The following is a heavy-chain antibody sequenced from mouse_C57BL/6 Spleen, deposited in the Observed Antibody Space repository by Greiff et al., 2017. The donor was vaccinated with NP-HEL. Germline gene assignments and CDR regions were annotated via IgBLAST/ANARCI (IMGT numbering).Heavy chain of an antibody. Sequence: EVKLVESGGGLVKPGGSLKLSCAASGFTFSSYAMSWVRQTPEKRLEWVATISDGGSYTYYPDNVKGRFTISRDNAKNNLYLQMSHLKSEDTAMYYCAEYDYGRLFAYWGQGTLVTVSA. J-gene: IGHJ3*01. CDR3: AEYDYGRLFAY. CDR2: ISDGGSYT. CDR1: GFTFSSYA. V-gene: IGHV5-4*03. D-gene: IGHD2-4*01.